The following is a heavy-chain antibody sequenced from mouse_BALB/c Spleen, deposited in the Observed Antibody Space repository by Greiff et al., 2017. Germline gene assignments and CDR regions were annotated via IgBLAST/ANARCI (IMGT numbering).Heavy chain of an antibody. CDR3: TRKGTTVVAPYYYAMDY. V-gene: IGHV1-5*01. J-gene: IGHJ4*01. CDR1: GYTFTSYW. CDR2: IYPGNSDT. D-gene: IGHD1-1*01. Sequence: VQLQQSGTVLARPGASVKMSCKASGYTFTSYWMHWVKQRPGQGLEWIGAIYPGNSDTSYNQKFKGKAKLTAVTSTSTAYMELSSLTNEDSAVYYCTRKGTTVVAPYYYAMDYWGQGTSVTVSS.